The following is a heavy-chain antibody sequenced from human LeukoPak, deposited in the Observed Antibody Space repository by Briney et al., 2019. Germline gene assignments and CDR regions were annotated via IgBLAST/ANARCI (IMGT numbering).Heavy chain of an antibody. Sequence: SETLSPTCTVSGGSISSYYWSWIRQPPGKGLEWIGYIYYSGSTNYNPSLKSRVTISVDTSKNQFSLKLSSVTAADTAVYYCARAQRVPRVDYWAQGTLVTVSS. J-gene: IGHJ4*02. CDR2: IYYSGST. CDR1: GGSISSYY. CDR3: ARAQRVPRVDY. V-gene: IGHV4-59*01. D-gene: IGHD2-2*01.